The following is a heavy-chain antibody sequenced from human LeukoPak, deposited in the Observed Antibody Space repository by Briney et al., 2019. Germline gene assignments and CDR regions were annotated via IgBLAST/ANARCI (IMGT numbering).Heavy chain of an antibody. Sequence: PSETLSLTCTVPGGSITNYYWSWIRQPPGKGLEWIGYIYYSGSTNYNPSLKSRVTISVDTSQTQFSLKLSSVTAADTAVYYCAGAYYDSSGYYLVHWGQGTLVTVSS. CDR1: GGSITNYY. D-gene: IGHD3-22*01. J-gene: IGHJ4*02. CDR2: IYYSGST. CDR3: AGAYYDSSGYYLVH. V-gene: IGHV4-59*01.